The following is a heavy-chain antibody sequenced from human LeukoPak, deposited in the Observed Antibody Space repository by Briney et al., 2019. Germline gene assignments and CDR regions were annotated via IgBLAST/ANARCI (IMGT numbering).Heavy chain of an antibody. D-gene: IGHD4-17*01. CDR3: AKGDNGDFLFDY. CDR2: ISWNSGSI. Sequence: ALRLSCTVSGLTFDDYAMHWVRQAPGKGLEWVSGISWNSGSIGYADSVKGRFTISRDNAKNSLYLQMNSLRAEDTALYYCAKGDNGDFLFDYWGQGTLVTVSS. CDR1: GLTFDDYA. J-gene: IGHJ4*02. V-gene: IGHV3-9*01.